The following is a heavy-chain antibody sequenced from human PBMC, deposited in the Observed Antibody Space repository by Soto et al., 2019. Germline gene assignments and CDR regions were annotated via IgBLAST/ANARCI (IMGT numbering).Heavy chain of an antibody. V-gene: IGHV3-11*06. CDR2: ISTSGSYT. CDR3: ARDRSQGAAAINYYYYGMDV. CDR1: GFTFSDYY. J-gene: IGHJ6*02. Sequence: QVQLVESGGGLVKPGGSLRLSCAASGFTFSDYYMSWIRQAPGKGLEWVSYISTSGSYTNYADSVKGRFTISRDNAKYSLYLQVNSLRAEDTAVYYCARDRSQGAAAINYYYYGMDVWGQGTTVTVSS. D-gene: IGHD2-2*01.